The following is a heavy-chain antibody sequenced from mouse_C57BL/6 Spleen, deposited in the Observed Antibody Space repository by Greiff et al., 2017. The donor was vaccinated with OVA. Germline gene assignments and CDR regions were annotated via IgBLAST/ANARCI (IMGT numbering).Heavy chain of an antibody. V-gene: IGHV1-52*01. CDR3: AREDYDDERDY. Sequence: QVQLQQPGAELVRPGSSVKLSCKASGYTFTSYWMHWVKQRPIQGLEWIGNIDPSDSETQYNQKFKDKATLTVDKSSSTAYMQLSSLTSEDSAVYYCAREDYDDERDYWGQGTSVTVSS. D-gene: IGHD2-4*01. CDR1: GYTFTSYW. J-gene: IGHJ4*01. CDR2: IDPSDSET.